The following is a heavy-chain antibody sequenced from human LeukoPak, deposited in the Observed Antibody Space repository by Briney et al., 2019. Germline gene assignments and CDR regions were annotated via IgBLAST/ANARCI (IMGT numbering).Heavy chain of an antibody. D-gene: IGHD6-13*01. V-gene: IGHV3-30*04. CDR3: ARGSYSSSWKTFDY. J-gene: IGHJ4*02. CDR1: GFTFSSYA. Sequence: GGSLRLSCAASGFTFSSYAMHWVRQVPGKGLEWVALISYDGSINDYADSVKGRFTISRDNSKNTLYLQMNSLRADDTAMYYCARGSYSSSWKTFDYWGQGTLVTVSS. CDR2: ISYDGSIN.